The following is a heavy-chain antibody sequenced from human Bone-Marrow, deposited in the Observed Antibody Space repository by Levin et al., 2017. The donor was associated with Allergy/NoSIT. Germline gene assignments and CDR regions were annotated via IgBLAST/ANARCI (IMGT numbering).Heavy chain of an antibody. V-gene: IGHV3-23*01. D-gene: IGHD3-22*01. Sequence: SCAASGFTFSSYAMSWVRQAPGKGLEWVSAISGSGGSTYYADSVKGRFTISRDNSKNTLYLQMNSLRAEDTAVYYCAKDYYDSSGYYSDYWGQGTLVTVSS. J-gene: IGHJ4*02. CDR3: AKDYYDSSGYYSDY. CDR1: GFTFSSYA. CDR2: ISGSGGST.